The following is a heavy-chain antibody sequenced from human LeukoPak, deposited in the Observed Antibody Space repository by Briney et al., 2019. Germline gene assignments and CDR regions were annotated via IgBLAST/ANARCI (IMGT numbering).Heavy chain of an antibody. J-gene: IGHJ3*02. CDR3: AVVGVVGASLWAFDI. Sequence: ASVKVSCKASGYTFTGYYMHWVRQAPGQGLEWMGRINPNSGGTNYAQKFQGRVTMTRDTSISTAYMELSSLRSDDTAVYYCAVVGVVGASLWAFDIWGQGTMVTVSS. CDR1: GYTFTGYY. CDR2: INPNSGGT. V-gene: IGHV1-2*06. D-gene: IGHD1-26*01.